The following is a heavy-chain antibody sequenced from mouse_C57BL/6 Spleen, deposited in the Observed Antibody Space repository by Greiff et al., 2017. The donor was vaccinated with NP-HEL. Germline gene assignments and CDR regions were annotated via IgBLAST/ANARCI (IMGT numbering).Heavy chain of an antibody. CDR1: GYSITSGYY. D-gene: IGHD2-2*01. J-gene: IGHJ4*01. CDR3: ARYGYDEGYYAMDY. CDR2: ISYDGSN. Sequence: ESGPGLVKPSQSLSLTCSVTGYSITSGYYWNWIRQFPGNKLEWMGYISYDGSNNYNPSLKNRISITRDTSKNQFFLKLNAVTTEDTATYYCARYGYDEGYYAMDYWGQGTSVTVSS. V-gene: IGHV3-6*01.